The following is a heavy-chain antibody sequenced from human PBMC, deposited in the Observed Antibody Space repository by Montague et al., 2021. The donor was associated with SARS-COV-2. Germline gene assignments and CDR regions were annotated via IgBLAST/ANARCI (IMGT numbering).Heavy chain of an antibody. CDR2: IDWDDDK. V-gene: IGHV2-70*11. CDR3: ARRTYDILTGYDYGMDV. J-gene: IGHJ6*02. D-gene: IGHD3-9*01. CDR1: GFSLSTSGMC. Sequence: PALVKPTQTLTLTCTFSGFSLSTSGMCVSWIRQPPGKALEWLARIDWDDDKYYSTSLKTRLTISKDTSKNQVVLTMTNMDPVDTATYYCARRTYDILTGYDYGMDVGGQGTTATVSS.